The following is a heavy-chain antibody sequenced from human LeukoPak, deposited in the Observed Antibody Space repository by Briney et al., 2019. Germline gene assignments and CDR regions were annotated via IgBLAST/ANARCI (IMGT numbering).Heavy chain of an antibody. Sequence: GGSLRLSCAASGFTFSSYGMHWVRQAPGKGLEWVAFIRYDGSNKYYADSVKGRFTISRDNSKNTLYLQMNSLRAEDTAVYYCAKDYIFGGAYYYDSSGHLGGFDYWGQGTLVTVSS. V-gene: IGHV3-30*02. CDR2: IRYDGSNK. J-gene: IGHJ4*02. D-gene: IGHD3-22*01. CDR3: AKDYIFGGAYYYDSSGHLGGFDY. CDR1: GFTFSSYG.